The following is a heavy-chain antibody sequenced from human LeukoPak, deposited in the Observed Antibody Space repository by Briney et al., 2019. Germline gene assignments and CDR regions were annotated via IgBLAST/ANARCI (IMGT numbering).Heavy chain of an antibody. V-gene: IGHV4-59*01. D-gene: IGHD1-26*01. Sequence: SESMCLTCTVSVGSISSYYCRWIRQPPWKGLEWIGYIYYSGSTNYNPSLKSRVTISVDTSKNQFSLKLSSVTAADTAVYYCARLPSGSFDYWGQGTLVTVSS. CDR2: IYYSGST. CDR1: VGSISSYY. CDR3: ARLPSGSFDY. J-gene: IGHJ4*02.